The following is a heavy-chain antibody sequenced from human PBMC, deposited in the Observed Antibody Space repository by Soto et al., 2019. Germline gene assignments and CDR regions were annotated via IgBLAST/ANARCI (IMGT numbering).Heavy chain of an antibody. CDR3: ARELGPRH. Sequence: GWSLRLSCAASGVTVSSNYMSWVRQAPGKGLEWVSVIYSGGSTYYADSVKGRFTISRDNSKNALYLQMNSLRAEDTAVYYCARELGPRHWGQGTLVTVSS. CDR1: GVTVSSNY. J-gene: IGHJ4*02. CDR2: IYSGGST. V-gene: IGHV3-66*01.